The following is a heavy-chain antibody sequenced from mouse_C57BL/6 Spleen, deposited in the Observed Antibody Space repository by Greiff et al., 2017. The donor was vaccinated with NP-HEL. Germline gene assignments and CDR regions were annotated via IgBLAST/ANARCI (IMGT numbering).Heavy chain of an antibody. V-gene: IGHV14-2*01. CDR2: IDPEDGET. D-gene: IGHD2-4*01. CDR1: GFNIKDYY. Sequence: VQLQQSGAELVKPGASVKLSCTASGFNIKDYYMHWVKQRTEKGLEWIGRIDPEDGETKYDPKFQGKATITADTSSNTAYLQLSSLTSEDTAVYYCARSRDYDEGDFDYWGQGTTLTVSS. J-gene: IGHJ2*01. CDR3: ARSRDYDEGDFDY.